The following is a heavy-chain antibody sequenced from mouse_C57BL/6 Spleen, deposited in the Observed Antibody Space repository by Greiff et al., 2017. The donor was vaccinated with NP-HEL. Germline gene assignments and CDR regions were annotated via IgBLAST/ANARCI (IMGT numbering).Heavy chain of an antibody. CDR2: IYPGRGST. V-gene: IGHV1-55*01. CDR1: GYTFTSYS. D-gene: IGHD2-4*01. J-gene: IGHJ4*01. CDR3: ARWDYDGYAMDY. Sequence: VQLLQPGAGLVKPGASVKLSCTASGYTFTSYSITWVNQRPGQGLEWVGDIYPGRGSTNYNEKFKSKATLTVDTSSSTAYMQLSSLTSEDSAVYYGARWDYDGYAMDYWGQGTSVTVSS.